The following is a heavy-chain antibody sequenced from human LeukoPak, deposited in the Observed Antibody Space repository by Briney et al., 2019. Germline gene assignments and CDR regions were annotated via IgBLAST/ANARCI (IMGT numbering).Heavy chain of an antibody. CDR2: IWYDGSNK. CDR3: AKDADSSGSVDY. D-gene: IGHD3-22*01. J-gene: IGHJ4*02. CDR1: GFTFSSYG. V-gene: IGHV3-33*06. Sequence: GGSLRLSCAASGFTFSSYGMHWARQAPGKGLEWVAVIWYDGSNKYYADSVKGRFTISRDNSKNTLYLQMNSLRAEDTAVYYCAKDADSSGSVDYWGQGTLVTVSS.